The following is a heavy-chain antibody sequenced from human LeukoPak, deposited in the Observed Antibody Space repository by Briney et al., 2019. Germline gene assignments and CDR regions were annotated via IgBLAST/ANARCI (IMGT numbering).Heavy chain of an antibody. CDR3: ARAYGSRGSRAFVI. J-gene: IGHJ3*02. V-gene: IGHV5-51*01. D-gene: IGHD3-10*01. CDR1: DYSFTSYR. Sequence: PGESFQISCTGSDYSFTSYRSGWVRLMPGKVLEWMVVIYPGDSATRYSPSFQGQVTVSADKSRSTAYLQWSRLEASDSDMYSCARAYGSRGSRAFVIWGQRTIATVSS. CDR2: IYPGDSAT.